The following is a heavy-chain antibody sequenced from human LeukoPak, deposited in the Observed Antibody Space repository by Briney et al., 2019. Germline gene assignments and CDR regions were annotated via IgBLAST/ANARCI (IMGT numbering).Heavy chain of an antibody. Sequence: SETLSLTCTLSGGSISSGGYYWSWIRQHPGKGLEWIGSIYYSGSTYYNPSLKSRVTISVDTSKSQFSLDLSSVTAADTAVYYCARDSQSNFPNYYAMDVRGQGTTVTVSS. CDR1: GGSISSGGYY. CDR3: ARDSQSNFPNYYAMDV. V-gene: IGHV4-31*03. J-gene: IGHJ6*02. CDR2: IYYSGST. D-gene: IGHD1-1*01.